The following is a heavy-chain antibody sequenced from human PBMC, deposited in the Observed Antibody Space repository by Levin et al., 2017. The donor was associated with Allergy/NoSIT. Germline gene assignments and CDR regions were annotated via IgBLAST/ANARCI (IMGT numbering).Heavy chain of an antibody. Sequence: GGSLRLSCAASGFTFSSYWMSWVRQAPGKGLEWVANIKQDGSEKYYVDSVKGRFTISRDNAKNSLYLQMNSLRAEDTAVYYCARDIVVVTAILDYWGQGTLVSVSS. D-gene: IGHD2-21*02. CDR3: ARDIVVVTAILDY. CDR1: GFTFSSYW. CDR2: IKQDGSEK. J-gene: IGHJ4*02. V-gene: IGHV3-7*04.